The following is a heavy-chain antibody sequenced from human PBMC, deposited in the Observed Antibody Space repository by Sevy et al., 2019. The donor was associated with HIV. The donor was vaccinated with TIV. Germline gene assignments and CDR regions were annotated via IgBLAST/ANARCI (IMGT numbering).Heavy chain of an antibody. Sequence: GGYLRLSCAAAGFSFSRYGMHWARQAPGKGLEWVAVISNEGSDKDYADSVKGRFIVSRDNSKDTVYLQMNSLRPDDTAVYYCANSRGRYEGSSWLYYYYLMDVWGQGTTVTVPS. V-gene: IGHV3-30*18. CDR1: GFSFSRYG. D-gene: IGHD6-13*01. CDR2: ISNEGSDK. J-gene: IGHJ6*02. CDR3: ANSRGRYEGSSWLYYYYLMDV.